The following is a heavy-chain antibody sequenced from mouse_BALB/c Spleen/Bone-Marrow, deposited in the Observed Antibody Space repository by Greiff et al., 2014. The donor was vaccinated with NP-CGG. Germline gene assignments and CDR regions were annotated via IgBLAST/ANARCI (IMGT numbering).Heavy chain of an antibody. V-gene: IGHV14-4*02. CDR3: NARGDYDFDYFDY. J-gene: IGHJ2*01. CDR2: IDPENGDT. D-gene: IGHD2-4*01. CDR1: GFNIKDYY. Sequence: DVKLQESGAELVRSGASVKLSCTASGFNIKDYYTHWVKQRPEQGLEWIGWIDPENGDTEYAPKFQGKATMTADTSSNTAYLQLSSLTSEDTAVYYCNARGDYDFDYFDYWGQGTTLTVSS.